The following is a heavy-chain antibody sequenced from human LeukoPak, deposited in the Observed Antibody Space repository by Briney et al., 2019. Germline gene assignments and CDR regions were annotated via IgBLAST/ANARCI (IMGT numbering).Heavy chain of an antibody. D-gene: IGHD3-22*01. J-gene: IGHJ3*02. Sequence: SVKVSCKASGGTFSSYASSWVRQAPGQGLEWMGGIIPIFGTANYAQKFQGRVTITTDESTSTAYMELSSLRSEDTAVYYCARGPYYYDSSGYSVREAFDIWCQGTMVTVSS. CDR3: ARGPYYYDSSGYSVREAFDI. V-gene: IGHV1-69*05. CDR1: GGTFSSYA. CDR2: IIPIFGTA.